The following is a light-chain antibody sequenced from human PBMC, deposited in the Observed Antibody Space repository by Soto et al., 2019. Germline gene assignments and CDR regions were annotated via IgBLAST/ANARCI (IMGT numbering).Light chain of an antibody. CDR3: CSYAGSYSL. V-gene: IGLV2-11*01. CDR1: SSDVGGYNY. Sequence: QSALTQPRSGSGSPGQSGTISCTGTSSDVGGYNYVSWYQQHPGKAPKLMIYDVSKRPSGVPDRFSGSKSGNTASLTISGLQAEDEADYYCCSYAGSYSLFGGGTQLTVL. J-gene: IGLJ2*01. CDR2: DVS.